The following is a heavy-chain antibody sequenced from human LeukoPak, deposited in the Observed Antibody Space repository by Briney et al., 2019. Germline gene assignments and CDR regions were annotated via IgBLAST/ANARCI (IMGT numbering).Heavy chain of an antibody. J-gene: IGHJ4*02. V-gene: IGHV3-48*03. D-gene: IGHD1-26*01. CDR1: GFSFRNFA. CDR3: ARDRWGGATPSDH. Sequence: PGGSLRLSCAASGFSFRNFAMNWVRQAPGKGLEYVAYISDSGDTVYYADSVKGRFTVSRDNAKSSLYLQMSSLRADDTGVYYCARDRWGGATPSDHWGQGTLVTVSS. CDR2: ISDSGDTV.